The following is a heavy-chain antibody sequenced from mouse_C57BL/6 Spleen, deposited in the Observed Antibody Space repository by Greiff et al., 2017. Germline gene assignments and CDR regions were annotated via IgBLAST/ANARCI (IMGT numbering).Heavy chain of an antibody. V-gene: IGHV1-18*01. CDR2: INPNNGGT. Sequence: EVKVVESGPELVKPGASVKIPCKASGYTFTDYNMDWVKQSHGKSLEWIGDINPNNGGTIYNQKFKGKATLTVDKSSSTAYMELRSLTSEDTAVYYCARNGFSYAMDYWGQGTSVTVSS. CDR1: GYTFTDYN. CDR3: ARNGFSYAMDY. J-gene: IGHJ4*01.